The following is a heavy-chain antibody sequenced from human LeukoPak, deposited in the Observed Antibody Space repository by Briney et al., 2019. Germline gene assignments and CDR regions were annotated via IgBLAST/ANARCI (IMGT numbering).Heavy chain of an antibody. CDR3: ARGFCSGGSCYLFDS. CDR2: IYSSGST. Sequence: PSETLSLTCTVSGGSISSSSYYWSWIGQPAGKGLEWIGRIYSSGSTNYNPSLKSRVTMSVDTSKNQVSLKLNSVTAADTAVYYCARGFCSGGSCYLFDSWGQGTLVTVSS. D-gene: IGHD2-15*01. J-gene: IGHJ4*02. CDR1: GGSISSSSYY. V-gene: IGHV4-61*02.